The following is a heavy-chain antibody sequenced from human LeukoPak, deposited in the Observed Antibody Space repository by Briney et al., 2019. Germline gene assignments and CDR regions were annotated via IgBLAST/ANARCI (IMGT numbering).Heavy chain of an antibody. CDR2: IRYDGSNK. Sequence: PGGSLRLSCAASGFTFSSYGMHWVRQAPGKGLEWVAFIRYDGSNKYYADSVKGRFTISRDNAKNSLYLQMNSLRAEDTAVYYCATGLRFLEWLSNLLLDYWGQGTLVTVSS. V-gene: IGHV3-30*02. J-gene: IGHJ4*02. CDR1: GFTFSSYG. D-gene: IGHD3-3*01. CDR3: ATGLRFLEWLSNLLLDY.